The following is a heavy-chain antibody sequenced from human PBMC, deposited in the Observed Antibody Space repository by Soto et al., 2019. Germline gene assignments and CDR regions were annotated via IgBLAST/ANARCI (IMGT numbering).Heavy chain of an antibody. J-gene: IGHJ4*02. CDR2: IIPILGIA. CDR1: GYTFTRSG. CDR3: ARDYDSSGSLGFFDY. Sequence: SVKVSCKASGYTFTRSGISWVRQAPGQGLEWMGRIIPILGIANYAQKFQGRVTITADKSTSTAYMELSSLRSEDTAVYYCARDYDSSGSLGFFDYWGQGSLVIVSS. V-gene: IGHV1-69*04. D-gene: IGHD3-22*01.